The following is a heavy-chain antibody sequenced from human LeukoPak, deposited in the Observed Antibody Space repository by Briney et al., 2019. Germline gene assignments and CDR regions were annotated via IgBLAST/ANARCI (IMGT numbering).Heavy chain of an antibody. CDR3: ARGYCGGDCYGD. V-gene: IGHV3-21*01. J-gene: IGHJ1*01. D-gene: IGHD2-21*02. CDR1: GFTFSSYS. CDR2: ISSSTSYI. Sequence: GGSLRLSCAASGFTFSSYSMNWLRQAPGKGLEWVSSISSSTSYIYYADSVKGRFTISRDNTKSSLYLQMNSLRAEDMAVYYCARGYCGGDCYGDWGQGTLVTVSS.